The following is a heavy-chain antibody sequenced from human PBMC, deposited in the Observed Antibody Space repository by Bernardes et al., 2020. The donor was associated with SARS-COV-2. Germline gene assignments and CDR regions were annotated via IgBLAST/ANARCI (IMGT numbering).Heavy chain of an antibody. CDR1: GYTLPELS. J-gene: IGHJ5*02. CDR2: FDPEDGET. D-gene: IGHD3-16*01. Sequence: ASVTVSCQVSGYTLPELSMHWVRQAPGKGLEWMGGFDPEDGETIYAQKFQGRVTMTEDTSTDTAYMELSSLRSEDTAVYYCATVRLITFGGSPPAWFDPWGQGTLVTVSS. V-gene: IGHV1-24*01. CDR3: ATVRLITFGGSPPAWFDP.